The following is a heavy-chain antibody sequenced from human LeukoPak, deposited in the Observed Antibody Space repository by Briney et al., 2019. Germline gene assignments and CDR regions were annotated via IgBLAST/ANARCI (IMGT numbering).Heavy chain of an antibody. Sequence: PGGSLRLSCAASGFTFSSYAMSWVRQAPGKGLEWVANIKQDGSEKYYVDSMKGRFTISRDNAKNSLYLQMNSLRAEDTAVYYCARGPTRANSTDYWGQGALVTVSS. V-gene: IGHV3-7*01. J-gene: IGHJ4*02. CDR3: ARGPTRANSTDY. CDR1: GFTFSSYA. CDR2: IKQDGSEK. D-gene: IGHD2/OR15-2a*01.